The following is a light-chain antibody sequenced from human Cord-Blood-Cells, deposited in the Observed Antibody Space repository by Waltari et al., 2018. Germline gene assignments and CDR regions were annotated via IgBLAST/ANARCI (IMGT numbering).Light chain of an antibody. CDR3: HQSSSLPVT. Sequence: IVLTQSPDFQSATPKEKDIIPCRARQSIGSILHWYQQKPDQYQKLRIKYASQAISVVPSRFSGSGSGTDFTLTINSLEAEDAAAYYCHQSSSLPVTFGPGTKVDIE. V-gene: IGKV6D-21*02. CDR2: YAS. CDR1: QSIGSI. J-gene: IGKJ3*01.